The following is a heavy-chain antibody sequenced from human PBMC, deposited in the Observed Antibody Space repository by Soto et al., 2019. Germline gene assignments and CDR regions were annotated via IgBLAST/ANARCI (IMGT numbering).Heavy chain of an antibody. CDR1: GGTFSSYA. D-gene: IGHD1-7*01. J-gene: IGHJ6*02. V-gene: IGHV1-69*11. Sequence: QVQLVQSGAEVKKPGSSVKVSCKGSGGTFSSYAISWVRQAPGQGLEWMGGIIPILGTADYAKKIKGRVTITADESTSTAYMELSSLRSEDTAVYYCASHGITGTWVCYYGMDVWGQGTTVTVYS. CDR2: IIPILGTA. CDR3: ASHGITGTWVCYYGMDV.